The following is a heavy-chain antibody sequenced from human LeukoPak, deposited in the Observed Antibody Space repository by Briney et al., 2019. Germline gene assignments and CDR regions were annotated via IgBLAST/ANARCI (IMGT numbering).Heavy chain of an antibody. D-gene: IGHD3-22*01. J-gene: IGHJ4*02. Sequence: SQTLSLTCTVSGVSISSGGYYWSWIRQHPGKGLEWIGYIYYSGSTYYNPSLKSRVTISVDTSKNQFSLKLSSVTAADTAVYYCARGTYYYDSSGYCEEYYFDYWGQGTLVTVSS. V-gene: IGHV4-31*03. CDR2: IYYSGST. CDR1: GVSISSGGYY. CDR3: ARGTYYYDSSGYCEEYYFDY.